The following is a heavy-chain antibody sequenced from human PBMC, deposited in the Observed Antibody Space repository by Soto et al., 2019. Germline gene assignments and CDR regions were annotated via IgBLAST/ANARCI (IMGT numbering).Heavy chain of an antibody. CDR3: AKPRQITSLLLYYFDY. Sequence: QVQLVESGGGVVQPGRSLRLSCAASGFTFSSYGMHWVRQAPGKGLEWVAVISYDGSNKDYADSVKGRFTISRDNSKNTVYLQMNSLRAEDTAVYYCAKPRQITSLLLYYFDYWGQGTLVTVSS. CDR1: GFTFSSYG. V-gene: IGHV3-30*18. CDR2: ISYDGSNK. J-gene: IGHJ4*02. D-gene: IGHD2-15*01.